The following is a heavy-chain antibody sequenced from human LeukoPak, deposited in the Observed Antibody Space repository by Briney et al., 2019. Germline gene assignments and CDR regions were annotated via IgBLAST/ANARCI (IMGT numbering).Heavy chain of an antibody. CDR2: IYYSGST. J-gene: IGHJ6*03. Sequence: SETLSLTCTVSGGSISSSSYYWGWIRQPPGKGLEWIGSIYYSGSTYYNPSLKSRVTISVDTSKNQFSLKLSSVTAADTAVYYCASLRQYQLPYYYYYYYMDVWGKGTTVTVPS. D-gene: IGHD2-2*01. V-gene: IGHV4-39*01. CDR1: GGSISSSSYY. CDR3: ASLRQYQLPYYYYYYYMDV.